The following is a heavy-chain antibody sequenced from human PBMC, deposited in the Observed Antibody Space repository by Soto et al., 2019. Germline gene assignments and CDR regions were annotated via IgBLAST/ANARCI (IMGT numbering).Heavy chain of an antibody. CDR3: ASGRGWLQSPAAFDY. Sequence: QVQLQQWGAGLLKPSETLSLTCAVYGGSFSGYYWSWIRQPPGKGLEWIGEINHSGSTNYNQSLTSRVTISVDTSKNQFALKLRAVTAADTAVYYCASGRGWLQSPAAFDYWGQGTLVTVSS. V-gene: IGHV4-34*01. CDR2: INHSGST. CDR1: GGSFSGYY. D-gene: IGHD5-12*01. J-gene: IGHJ4*02.